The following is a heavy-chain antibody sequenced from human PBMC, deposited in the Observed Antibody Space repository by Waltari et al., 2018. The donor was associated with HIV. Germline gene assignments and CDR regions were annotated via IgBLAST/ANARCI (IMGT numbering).Heavy chain of an antibody. D-gene: IGHD6-19*01. V-gene: IGHV4-34*01. CDR1: GGSFSGYY. CDR2: INHSGST. CDR3: ARGSSSKVPALHWTASSGCLDY. Sequence: QVQLQQWGAGLLKPSETLSLTCAVYGGSFSGYYWSWIRQPPGKGLEWIGEINHSGSTTYTPSLKSRVAISVDTSKNQFSLKLSSVTAADTAVYYCARGSSSKVPALHWTASSGCLDYWGQGTLVTVSS. J-gene: IGHJ4*02.